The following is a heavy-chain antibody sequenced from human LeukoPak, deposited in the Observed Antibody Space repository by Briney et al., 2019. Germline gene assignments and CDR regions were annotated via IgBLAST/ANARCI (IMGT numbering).Heavy chain of an antibody. CDR2: IYYRGST. CDR3: ATEWEELIRTVNFDY. Sequence: SETLSLTCTVSGGPISSSNYYWSWIRQPPGKGLAWIGSIYYRGSTYYNLSLKSQVTISVDTSKNQFSLTLNSLTAADTAVYYCATEWEELIRTVNFDYWGQGTLVTVSS. D-gene: IGHD1-26*01. CDR1: GGPISSSNYY. J-gene: IGHJ4*02. V-gene: IGHV4-39*01.